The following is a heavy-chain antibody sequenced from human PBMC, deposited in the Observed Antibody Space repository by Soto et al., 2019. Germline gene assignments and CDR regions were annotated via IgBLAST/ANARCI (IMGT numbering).Heavy chain of an antibody. V-gene: IGHV4-30-4*01. J-gene: IGHJ5*02. CDR3: ASRSGVTPWFDP. CDR1: GGSISSGDYY. Sequence: SETLSLTCTVSGGSISSGDYYWSWIRQPPGKGLEWIGYIYYSGSTYYNPSLKSRVTISVDTSKNQFSLKLSSATAADTAVYYCASRSGVTPWFDPWGQGTLVTVSS. CDR2: IYYSGST. D-gene: IGHD1-26*01.